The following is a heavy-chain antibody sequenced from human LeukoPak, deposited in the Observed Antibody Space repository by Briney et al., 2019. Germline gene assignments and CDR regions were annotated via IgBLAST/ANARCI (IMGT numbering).Heavy chain of an antibody. J-gene: IGHJ4*02. D-gene: IGHD5-18*01. Sequence: SETLSLTCTVSGGSISSTSYYWGWIRQPPGKGLEWIGSIYYSGTTYYNPSLKGRVTISVDTSKNQFSLKLNSVTAADTAVYYCAREPEGGYDYWGQGTLVTVSS. CDR1: GGSISSTSYY. CDR3: AREPEGGYDY. CDR2: IYYSGTT. V-gene: IGHV4-39*07.